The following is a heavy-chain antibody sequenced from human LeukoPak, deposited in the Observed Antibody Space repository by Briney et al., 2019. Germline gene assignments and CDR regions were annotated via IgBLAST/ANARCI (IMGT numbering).Heavy chain of an antibody. CDR2: LYSGSDT. CDR3: ARVGDYFLDL. V-gene: IGHV3-53*01. CDR1: GFSVSLNY. D-gene: IGHD3-10*01. Sequence: GGSLTLSCAASGFSVSLNYMNWVRQAPGKGLEWVSILYSGSDTYYADSVKGRFTISRDSSKNMLFLHMNSLRAEDTAVYYCARVGDYFLDLWGRGTLVTVSS. J-gene: IGHJ2*01.